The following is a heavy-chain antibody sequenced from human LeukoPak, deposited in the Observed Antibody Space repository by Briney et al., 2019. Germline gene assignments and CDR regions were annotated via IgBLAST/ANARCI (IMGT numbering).Heavy chain of an antibody. Sequence: GESLKISCKASGYNFSTYWIGWVRQMPGKGLEWMGITYPADSDTTYSPSFQGQVTISADKSISTAYLQWSSLKASDTAMYYCARKYTSGWPNWGQGTLVTVSS. CDR3: ARKYTSGWPN. CDR1: GYNFSTYW. V-gene: IGHV5-51*01. D-gene: IGHD6-19*01. CDR2: TYPADSDT. J-gene: IGHJ4*02.